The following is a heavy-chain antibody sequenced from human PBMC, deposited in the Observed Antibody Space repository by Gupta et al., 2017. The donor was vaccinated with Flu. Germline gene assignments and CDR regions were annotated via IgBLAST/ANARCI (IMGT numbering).Heavy chain of an antibody. Sequence: EVQVLASGGGLVQPGGSLRLSCEASGFTFSTYAMSWVRQAPGKGLEWVSTISGYGGGTHYADSVKGRFTISRDNSKNTLHLQMNSLRAEDTAIYYCAKDLGEGITIFGVVISGFDPWGQGTLVTVSS. CDR1: GFTFSTYA. D-gene: IGHD3-3*01. J-gene: IGHJ5*02. V-gene: IGHV3-23*01. CDR2: ISGYGGGT. CDR3: AKDLGEGITIFGVVISGFDP.